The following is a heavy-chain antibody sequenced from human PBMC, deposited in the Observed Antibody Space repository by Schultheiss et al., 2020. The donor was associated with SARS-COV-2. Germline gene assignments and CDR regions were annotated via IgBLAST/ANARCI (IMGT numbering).Heavy chain of an antibody. Sequence: GGSLRLSCAASGFTFSSYGMHWVRQAPGKGLEWVAVIWYDGSNKYYADSVKGRFTISRDNSKNTLYLQMNSLRAEDTAVYYCARGSATNNYYGSGSYIDYWGQGTLVTVSS. CDR1: GFTFSSYG. CDR3: ARGSATNNYYGSGSYIDY. CDR2: IWYDGSNK. D-gene: IGHD3-10*01. J-gene: IGHJ4*02. V-gene: IGHV3-33*01.